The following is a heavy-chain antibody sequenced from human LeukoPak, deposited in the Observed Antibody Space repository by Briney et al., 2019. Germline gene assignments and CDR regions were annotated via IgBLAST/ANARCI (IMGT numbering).Heavy chain of an antibody. CDR3: ARERGVAVAGEGVDP. Sequence: ASVKVSCKASGYTFTRHYIQWVRQAPGQGLEWMGLINPSGGSTSYAQKFQGRVTLTRDASTSTVYMELSSLRSEDTAVYYCARERGVAVAGEGVDPWGQGTLVTVSS. V-gene: IGHV1-46*01. CDR2: INPSGGST. CDR1: GYTFTRHY. D-gene: IGHD6-19*01. J-gene: IGHJ5*02.